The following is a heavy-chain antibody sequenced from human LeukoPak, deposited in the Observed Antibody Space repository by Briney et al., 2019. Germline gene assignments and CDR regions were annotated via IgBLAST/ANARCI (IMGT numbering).Heavy chain of an antibody. CDR2: ISYDGSNK. CDR3: AKDVSREWYFDY. Sequence: PGRSLRLSCAASGFTFSSYGMHWVRQAPGKGLEWVAVISYDGSNKYYADSVKGRFTISRDNSKNTLYLRMNSLRAEDTAVYYCAKDVSREWYFDYWGQGTLVTVSS. V-gene: IGHV3-30*18. J-gene: IGHJ4*02. D-gene: IGHD3-3*01. CDR1: GFTFSSYG.